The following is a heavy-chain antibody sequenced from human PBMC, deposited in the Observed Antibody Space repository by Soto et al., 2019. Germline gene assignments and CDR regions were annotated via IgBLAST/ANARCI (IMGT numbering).Heavy chain of an antibody. J-gene: IGHJ6*02. CDR2: INTYNDNT. V-gene: IGHV1-18*01. D-gene: IGHD3-16*01. Sequence: QVQLVQSGAEVKNPGASVKVSCKASGYTFTRYGIGWARQAPGQGLEWMGWINTYNDNTNYAQNVQGRVTLTTDTSTSTAYMELRSLRSNDTGIYYCAMVDVYVTPSPQDVWGQGTTVIVSS. CDR3: AMVDVYVTPSPQDV. CDR1: GYTFTRYG.